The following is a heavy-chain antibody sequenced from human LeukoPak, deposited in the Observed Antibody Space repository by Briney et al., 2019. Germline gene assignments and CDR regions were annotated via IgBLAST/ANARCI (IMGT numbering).Heavy chain of an antibody. CDR3: ARDSNFAFDY. D-gene: IGHD4-11*01. CDR2: IYSGDST. J-gene: IGHJ4*02. Sequence: GGSLRLPCAVSGFTVSSNYRSWVRQAPGKGLEWVSVIYSGDSTYYAHSVSGRFTISRHNSKNTLYLQMNSLRAEDTAVYYCARDSNFAFDYWGQGTLVTVSS. CDR1: GFTVSSNY. V-gene: IGHV3-66*01.